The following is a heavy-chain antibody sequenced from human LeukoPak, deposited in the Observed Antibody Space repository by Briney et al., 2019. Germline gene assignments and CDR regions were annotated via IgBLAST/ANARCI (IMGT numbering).Heavy chain of an antibody. J-gene: IGHJ4*02. Sequence: GESLKITCKISGYRLTSNWIGWVRQVPGKGLEWMGIIYPGDSDARYSPSFQGQVTISAAKSISTAYLQWSSLKASDTAMYYCARRRDLYSGSYYPFDYWGQGTLVTVSS. CDR2: IYPGDSDA. D-gene: IGHD1-26*01. CDR3: ARRRDLYSGSYYPFDY. V-gene: IGHV5-51*01. CDR1: GYRLTSNW.